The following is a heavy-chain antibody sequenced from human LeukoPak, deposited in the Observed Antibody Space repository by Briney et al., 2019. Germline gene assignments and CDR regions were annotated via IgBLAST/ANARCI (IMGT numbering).Heavy chain of an antibody. D-gene: IGHD3-16*02. CDR3: ARSNYVWGSYRPRQSDAFDI. CDR1: GGSISSSSHY. J-gene: IGHJ3*02. Sequence: PSETLSLTCTVSGGSISSSSHYWGWIRQPPGKGLEWIGSIYYSGYTYYNPSLKSRVTMSVDTSKNQFSLKLSSVTAADTAVYYCARSNYVWGSYRPRQSDAFDIWGQGTMVTVSS. CDR2: IYYSGYT. V-gene: IGHV4-39*07.